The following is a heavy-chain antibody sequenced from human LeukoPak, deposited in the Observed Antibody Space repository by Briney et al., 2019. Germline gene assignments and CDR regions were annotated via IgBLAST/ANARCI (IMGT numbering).Heavy chain of an antibody. CDR1: GYTFTSYG. Sequence: ASVKVSCKASGYTFTSYGISWVRQAPGQGLEWMGWISAYNGNTNYAQKLQGRVTMTTDTSTSTAYMEPRSLRSDDTAVYYCARGDYGDYPYGMDVWGQGTTVTVSS. J-gene: IGHJ6*02. CDR3: ARGDYGDYPYGMDV. D-gene: IGHD4-17*01. CDR2: ISAYNGNT. V-gene: IGHV1-18*01.